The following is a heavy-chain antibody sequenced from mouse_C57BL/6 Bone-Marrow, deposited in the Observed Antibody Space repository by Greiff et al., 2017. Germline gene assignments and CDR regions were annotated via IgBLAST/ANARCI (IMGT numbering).Heavy chain of an antibody. D-gene: IGHD2-2*01. CDR3: ARSTLWLRRRGNYCDY. V-gene: IGHV1-42*01. Sequence: VQLQQSGPELVKPGASVKISCKASGYSFTGYYMNWVKQSPEKSLEWIGEINPSTGGTTYNQKFKAKATLTVDKSSSTAYMQLKSLTSEDSAVYYCARSTLWLRRRGNYCDYWGQGTTLTVSS. CDR2: INPSTGGT. CDR1: GYSFTGYY. J-gene: IGHJ2*01.